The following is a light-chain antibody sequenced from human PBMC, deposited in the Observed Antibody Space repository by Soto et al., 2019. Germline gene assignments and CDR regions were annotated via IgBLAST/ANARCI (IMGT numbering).Light chain of an antibody. CDR1: QSVSSN. Sequence: EIVMTQSPATLSVSPGERATLSCRASQSVSSNLAWYQQKPGQAPSLLIYGASTRATVIPARFSGSGSGTEFTLNISSLQSADFAVYYCQQYNNWPYTFGQGNKREIK. J-gene: IGKJ2*01. CDR2: GAS. V-gene: IGKV3-15*01. CDR3: QQYNNWPYT.